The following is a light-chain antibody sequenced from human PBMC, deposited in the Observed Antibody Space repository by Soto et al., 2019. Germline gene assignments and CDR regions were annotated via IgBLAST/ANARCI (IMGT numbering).Light chain of an antibody. CDR3: CSNAGRLDVV. CDR2: DVS. Sequence: QSALTQPRSVSGSPEQSVTISCTGTSSDVGGYNYVSWYQHHAGKAPKLMIYDVSKRPSGVPDRFSGSKSGNTASLTISGLQAEDEADYYCCSNAGRLDVVFGGGTKLTVL. V-gene: IGLV2-11*01. CDR1: SSDVGGYNY. J-gene: IGLJ2*01.